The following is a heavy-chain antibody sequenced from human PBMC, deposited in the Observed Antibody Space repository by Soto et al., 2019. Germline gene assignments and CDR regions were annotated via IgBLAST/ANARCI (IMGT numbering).Heavy chain of an antibody. CDR3: ARVGGSGDATGFDY. V-gene: IGHV4-30-4*01. J-gene: IGHJ4*02. D-gene: IGHD6-19*01. CDR1: GGSISSGDYY. Sequence: SETLSLTCTVSGGSISSGDYYWSWIRQPPGKGLEWIGYIYYSGSTYYNPSLKSRVTISVDTSKNQFSLKLSSVTAADTAVYYCARVGGSGDATGFDYWGQGTLVTVSS. CDR2: IYYSGST.